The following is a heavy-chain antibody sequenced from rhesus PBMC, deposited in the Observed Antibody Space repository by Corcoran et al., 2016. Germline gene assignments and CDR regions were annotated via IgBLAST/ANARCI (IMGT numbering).Heavy chain of an antibody. Sequence: QVQLQESGPGVVKPSETLSLTCAVSGGSISGDYLWSWIRQPPGKGLEWIGYIYGGSGSTIYNPSLKSRVIISIDTSKNQFSLKLSSVTAADTAVYYCAREIAAAGTGYWGQGVLVTVSS. CDR2: IYGGSGST. CDR1: GGSISGDYL. D-gene: IGHD6-31*01. J-gene: IGHJ4*01. CDR3: AREIAAAGTGY. V-gene: IGHV4S7*01.